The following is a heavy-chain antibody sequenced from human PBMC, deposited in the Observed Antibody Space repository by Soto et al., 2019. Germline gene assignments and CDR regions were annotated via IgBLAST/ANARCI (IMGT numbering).Heavy chain of an antibody. V-gene: IGHV4-34*01. Sequence: SETLSLTCAVYGGSFSCYYWSWIGQAPGKGLEWIGEINHSGSTNYNPSLKSRVTISVDTSKNQFSLKLSSVTAADTAVYYCARWAGLRRIVGAKDPKVTGRPRNAFDIWGQGTMVTVSS. CDR2: INHSGST. CDR1: GGSFSCYY. D-gene: IGHD1-26*01. CDR3: ARWAGLRRIVGAKDPKVTGRPRNAFDI. J-gene: IGHJ3*02.